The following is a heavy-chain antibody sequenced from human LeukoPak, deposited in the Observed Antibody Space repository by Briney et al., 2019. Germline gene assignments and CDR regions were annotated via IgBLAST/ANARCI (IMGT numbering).Heavy chain of an antibody. CDR3: AKTRPLDSSSWSHGDY. J-gene: IGHJ4*02. CDR1: GFTFGSYA. V-gene: IGHV3-23*01. Sequence: PGGSLRLSCAASGFTFGSYAMSWVRQAPGKGLEWVSAITISGDTTYYADSVRGRFTISRDNSKNTLYLQMNSLRAEDTAVYYCAKTRPLDSSSWSHGDYWGQGTLVTVSS. D-gene: IGHD6-13*01. CDR2: ITISGDTT.